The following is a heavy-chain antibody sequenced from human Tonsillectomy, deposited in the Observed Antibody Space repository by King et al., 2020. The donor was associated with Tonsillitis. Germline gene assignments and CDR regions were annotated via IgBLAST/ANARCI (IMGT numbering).Heavy chain of an antibody. CDR2: IGYGGSNK. CDR3: ARGPESEGGRVFDY. V-gene: IGHV3-33*01. J-gene: IGHJ4*02. Sequence: VQLVESGGGVVQPGRSLRLSCAAAGFTFSSYGMHWVRQAPGQGLEGVAVIGYGGSNKYYSDSVKGRFTISRDNSKNTLYRQMNSRRAEDTAVYYWARGPESEGGRVFDYWGQGTLVTVSS. CDR1: GFTFSSYG. D-gene: IGHD1-26*01.